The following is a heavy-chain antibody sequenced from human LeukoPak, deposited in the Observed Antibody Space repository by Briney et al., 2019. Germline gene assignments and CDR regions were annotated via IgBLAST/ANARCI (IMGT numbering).Heavy chain of an antibody. V-gene: IGHV1-69*04. Sequence: SVKVSCKASGGTFSSYAISWVRQAPGQGLEWMGRIIPILGIANYAQKFQGRVTITADKSTSTAYMELSSLRSEDTAVYYCARNTYPCGVYQWLVPTGPPRYLEYNWFDPWGQGTLVTVSS. CDR2: IIPILGIA. J-gene: IGHJ5*02. D-gene: IGHD6-19*01. CDR1: GGTFSSYA. CDR3: ARNTYPCGVYQWLVPTGPPRYLEYNWFDP.